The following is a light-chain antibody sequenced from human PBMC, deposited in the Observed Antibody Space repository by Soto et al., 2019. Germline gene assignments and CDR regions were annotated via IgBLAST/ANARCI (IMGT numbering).Light chain of an antibody. Sequence: ETVLTQSPGTVSLAPGDRATLPCRASQSVSSNKLAWYQQKPGQAPRLLIYDAAKRAPGIPARFSGSGSGTDFTLTISSLEPEDSAVYYCQQRSNWPIFTFGPGTKV. CDR1: QSVSSN. V-gene: IGKV3-11*01. CDR2: DAA. J-gene: IGKJ3*01. CDR3: QQRSNWPIFT.